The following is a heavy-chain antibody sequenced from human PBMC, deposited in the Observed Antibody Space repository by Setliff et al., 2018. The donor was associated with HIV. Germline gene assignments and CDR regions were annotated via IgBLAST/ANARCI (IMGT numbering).Heavy chain of an antibody. V-gene: IGHV1-46*01. CDR3: AKDMNRGGYSDSSPHDF. CDR2: INPSSGST. Sequence: ASVKVSCKASGYTFTSYYMHWVRQAPGQGLEWMGIINPSSGSTSYTQMFRGSVTMTRDTSTSTVYMELSGLRSEDTAVYYCAKDMNRGGYSDSSPHDFWGQGTLVTVSS. D-gene: IGHD3-22*01. J-gene: IGHJ4*02. CDR1: GYTFTSYY.